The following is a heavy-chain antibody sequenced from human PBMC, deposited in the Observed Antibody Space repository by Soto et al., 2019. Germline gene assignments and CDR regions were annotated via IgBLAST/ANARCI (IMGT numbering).Heavy chain of an antibody. V-gene: IGHV1-3*01. CDR3: ARGSTRGYVSDLGWQFDP. J-gene: IGHJ5*02. Sequence: ASVKVSCKASGYTFTSYAMHWVRQAPGQRLEWMGWINAGNGNTKYSQKFQGRVTITRDTSASTAYMELSSLRSEDTAVYYCARGSTRGYVSDLGWQFDPWGQGTLVTVSS. CDR1: GYTFTSYA. CDR2: INAGNGNT. D-gene: IGHD3-10*01.